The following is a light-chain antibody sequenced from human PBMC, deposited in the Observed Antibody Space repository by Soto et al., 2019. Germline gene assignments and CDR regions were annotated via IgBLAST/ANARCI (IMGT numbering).Light chain of an antibody. Sequence: DIQMTQSPSAVSASVGDRVTITCRTSQDITNYLVWFQQKPGKVPERLIYGATSLQSGVPSRFSGSGSGTEFTLTISSRQPEDFATYCCLQHNRDPWTFGQVTKEEV. CDR2: GAT. CDR1: QDITNY. V-gene: IGKV1-17*03. CDR3: LQHNRDPWT. J-gene: IGKJ1*01.